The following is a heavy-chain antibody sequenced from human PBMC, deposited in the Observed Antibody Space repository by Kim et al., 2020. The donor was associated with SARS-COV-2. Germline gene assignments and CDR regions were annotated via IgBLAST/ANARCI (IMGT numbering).Heavy chain of an antibody. V-gene: IGHV4-39*01. J-gene: IGHJ5*02. CDR3: ARLELRRITIVGVVEKGNGLDP. CDR1: GGSISSSSYT. D-gene: IGHD3-3*01. CDR2: IYYSGST. Sequence: SETLSLTCTVSGGSISSSSYTWVWIRQPPGKGLEWIVSIYYSGSTYYNPSRKSRVTISADTSKNQFYLKLSTVTAADTGLYYCARLELRRITIVGVVEKGNGLDPWGQGTPVTVSS.